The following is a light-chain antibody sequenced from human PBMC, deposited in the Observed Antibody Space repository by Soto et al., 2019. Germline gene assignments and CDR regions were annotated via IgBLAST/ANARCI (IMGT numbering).Light chain of an antibody. CDR1: SSDVGNYNL. V-gene: IGLV2-23*02. J-gene: IGLJ1*01. CDR3: YSYAGGDTYYV. CDR2: EVS. Sequence: QSALTQPASVSGSPGQSITISCTGTSSDVGNYNLVSWYQQHPGKAPKLMIYEVSKRPSGVSSRFSGSKSGNTASLTISGLQAEDEADYYCYSYAGGDTYYVFGTGTKLTVL.